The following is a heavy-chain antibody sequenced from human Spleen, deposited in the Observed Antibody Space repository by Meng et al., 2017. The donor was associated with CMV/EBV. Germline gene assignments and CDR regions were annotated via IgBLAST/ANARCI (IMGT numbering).Heavy chain of an antibody. Sequence: LSLTCAASGFTFSPYSMNWVRQAPGKGLEWVSYISSSATNIYYADSVKGRFTISRDNAQNSLYLQMNSLRAEDTAVYYCARFRRGTSGTTRAFDIWGQGTMVTVSS. D-gene: IGHD1-1*01. J-gene: IGHJ3*02. V-gene: IGHV3-48*04. CDR1: GFTFSPYS. CDR2: ISSSATNI. CDR3: ARFRRGTSGTTRAFDI.